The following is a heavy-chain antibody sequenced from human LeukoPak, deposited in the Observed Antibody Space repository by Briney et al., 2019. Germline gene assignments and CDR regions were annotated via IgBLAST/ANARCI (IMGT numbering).Heavy chain of an antibody. D-gene: IGHD3-22*01. CDR2: IIPIFGTA. Sequence: ASVKVSCKASGGTFSSYAISWVRQAPGQGLEWMGGIIPIFGTANYAQKFQGRVTITTDESTSTAYMELSSLRSEDTAVYYCARVGLYYYDSSDYWFDPWGQGTLVTVSS. J-gene: IGHJ5*02. CDR1: GGTFSSYA. V-gene: IGHV1-69*05. CDR3: ARVGLYYYDSSDYWFDP.